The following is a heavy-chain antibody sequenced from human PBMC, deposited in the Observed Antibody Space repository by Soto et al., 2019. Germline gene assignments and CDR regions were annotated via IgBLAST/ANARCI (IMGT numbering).Heavy chain of an antibody. V-gene: IGHV1-69*02. CDR3: ARGEGGNGNWYAV. CDR2: IIPMSPMP. D-gene: IGHD2-15*01. Sequence: QVQLVQSGAEVKKPGSSVNVACKASGDTFNRYTISWVRQAPGQGLEWMGRIIPMSPMPIYAKKFRGRVTFTADKSTTSVYMALSSLTSDDTAVYYWARGEGGNGNWYAVWGQGTLVTVAS. CDR1: GDTFNRYT. J-gene: IGHJ4*02.